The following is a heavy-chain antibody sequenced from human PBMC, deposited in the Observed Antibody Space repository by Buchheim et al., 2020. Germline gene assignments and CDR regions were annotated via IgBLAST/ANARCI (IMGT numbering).Heavy chain of an antibody. D-gene: IGHD3-22*01. J-gene: IGHJ4*02. Sequence: QVQLVESGGGVVQPGRSLRLSCAASGFTFSSYAMHWVRQAPGKGLEWVAVISYDGSNKYYADSVKGRFTISRDNSKNTLNLQMNSLRAEDTAVYYCARDRYYDSSGYLDYWGQGTL. CDR1: GFTFSSYA. V-gene: IGHV3-30*04. CDR2: ISYDGSNK. CDR3: ARDRYYDSSGYLDY.